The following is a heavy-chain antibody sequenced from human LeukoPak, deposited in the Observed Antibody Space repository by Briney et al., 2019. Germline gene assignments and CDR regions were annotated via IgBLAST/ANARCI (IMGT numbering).Heavy chain of an antibody. CDR3: ARTYDSPGYYSPDYYYMDV. CDR2: SNHSGST. V-gene: IGHV4-34*01. Sequence: PSETLSLTCAVYGTSFSGYYWSWIRQPPGKGLEWIGESNHSGSTNYNPSLKSRVTISVDTSNNEFSLKLNSVTAADTAVYYCARTYDSPGYYSPDYYYMDVWGKGTTVTISS. J-gene: IGHJ6*03. D-gene: IGHD3-22*01. CDR1: GTSFSGYY.